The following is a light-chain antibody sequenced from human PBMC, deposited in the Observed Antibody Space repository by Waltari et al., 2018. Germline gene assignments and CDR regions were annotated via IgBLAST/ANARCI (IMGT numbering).Light chain of an antibody. CDR3: QQYYTTPYT. CDR2: WAS. J-gene: IGKJ2*01. CDR1: QSVLYSSNSRNC. Sequence: DIVMTQSPDSLGVSLGERATLNRNSSQSVLYSSNSRNCLAWFQQRPGQPPKLLIYWASTRESGVPDRFSGSGSGTDFTLTISSLQAEDVAIYYCQQYYTTPYTFGQGTKLDIK. V-gene: IGKV4-1*01.